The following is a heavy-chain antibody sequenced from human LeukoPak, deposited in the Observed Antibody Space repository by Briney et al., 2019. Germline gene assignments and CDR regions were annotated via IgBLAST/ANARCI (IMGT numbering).Heavy chain of an antibody. J-gene: IGHJ4*02. CDR1: GFTFSSYA. V-gene: IGHV3-23*01. Sequence: GGSLRLSCAASGFTFSSYAISWVRQAPGKGLEWVSTITGSGGGTYYADSVKGRFSISRDNSKNTLYLQMNSLRAEDTALYYCAKDQNAYNYVFDYWGQGTLVTVSS. D-gene: IGHD5-24*01. CDR3: AKDQNAYNYVFDY. CDR2: ITGSGGGT.